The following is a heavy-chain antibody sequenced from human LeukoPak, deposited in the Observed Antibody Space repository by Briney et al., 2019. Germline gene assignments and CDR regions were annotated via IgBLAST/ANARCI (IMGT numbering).Heavy chain of an antibody. CDR1: GFTFSSYE. J-gene: IGHJ5*02. CDR2: ISSSGSTI. CDR3: AADGDPNWFDP. D-gene: IGHD2-21*01. Sequence: GGSLRLSCAASGFTFSSYEMNWVRQAPGKGLEWVSYISSSGSTIYYADSVKGRFTISRDNAKNSLYLQMNSLRAEDTAVYYCAADGDPNWFDPWGQGTLVTVSS. V-gene: IGHV3-48*03.